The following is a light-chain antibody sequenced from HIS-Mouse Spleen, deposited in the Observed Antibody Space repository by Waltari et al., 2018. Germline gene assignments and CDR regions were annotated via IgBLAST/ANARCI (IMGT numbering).Light chain of an antibody. CDR2: KAS. Sequence: DIQMTQSPSTLSASVGYRVTITCRASQSISSWLAWYQQKPGKAPKLLIYKASSLESGVTSRFSGSGSGTEFTLTISSLQPDDFATYYCQQYNSYSLTFGGGTKVEIK. CDR3: QQYNSYSLT. V-gene: IGKV1-5*03. J-gene: IGKJ4*01. CDR1: QSISSW.